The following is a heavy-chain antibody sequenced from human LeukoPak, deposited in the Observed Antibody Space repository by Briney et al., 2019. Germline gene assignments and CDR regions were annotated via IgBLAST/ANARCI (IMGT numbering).Heavy chain of an antibody. CDR3: AREIYCSASSCTGGVFDI. Sequence: PGRSLRLSCAASGFTFSSNYMSWVRQAPGKGLEWVSVIYSGGSTYYADSVKGRFTISRDNSKNTLYLQMNSLRVEDTAVYYCAREIYCSASSCTGGVFDIWGQGTMVTVSS. CDR2: IYSGGST. D-gene: IGHD2-15*01. V-gene: IGHV3-53*01. CDR1: GFTFSSNY. J-gene: IGHJ3*02.